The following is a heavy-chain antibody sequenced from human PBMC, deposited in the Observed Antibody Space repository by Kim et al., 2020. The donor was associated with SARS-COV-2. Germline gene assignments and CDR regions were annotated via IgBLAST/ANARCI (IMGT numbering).Heavy chain of an antibody. J-gene: IGHJ6*01. CDR3: ARDSGESPDYGDCYYYYG. Sequence: GGSLRLSCAASGFTFSSYAMHWVRQAPGKGLEWVAVISYDGSNKYYADSVKGRFTISRDNSKNTLYLQMNSLRAEDTAVYYCARDSGESPDYGDCYYYYG. CDR2: ISYDGSNK. CDR1: GFTFSSYA. D-gene: IGHD4-17*01. V-gene: IGHV3-30-3*01.